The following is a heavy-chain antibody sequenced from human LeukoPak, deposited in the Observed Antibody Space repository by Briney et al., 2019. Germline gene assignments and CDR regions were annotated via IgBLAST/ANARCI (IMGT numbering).Heavy chain of an antibody. Sequence: ASVKVSCKASGGTFSSYAISWVRQAPGQGLEWMGRIIPILGIANYAQKFQGRVTITADKSTSTAYMELSSLRSEDTAVYYCARDKPSLGYSYGKGDAFDIWGQGTMVTVSP. J-gene: IGHJ3*02. D-gene: IGHD5-18*01. CDR1: GGTFSSYA. CDR2: IIPILGIA. CDR3: ARDKPSLGYSYGKGDAFDI. V-gene: IGHV1-69*04.